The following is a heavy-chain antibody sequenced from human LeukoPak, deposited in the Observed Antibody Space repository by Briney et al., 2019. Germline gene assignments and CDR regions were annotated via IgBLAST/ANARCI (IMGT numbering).Heavy chain of an antibody. CDR1: GGSFSGYY. J-gene: IGHJ4*02. Sequence: PSETLSLTCAVYGGSFSGYYWGWIRQPPGKGLEWIGSIYYSGSTYYNPSLKSRVTISVDTSKNQFSLKLSSVTAADTAVYYCASSGTTTITMIVLWGQGTLVTVSS. CDR3: ASSGTTTITMIVL. D-gene: IGHD3-22*01. V-gene: IGHV4-39*01. CDR2: IYYSGST.